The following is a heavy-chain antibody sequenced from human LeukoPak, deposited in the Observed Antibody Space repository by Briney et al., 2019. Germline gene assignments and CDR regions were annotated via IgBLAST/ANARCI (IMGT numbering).Heavy chain of an antibody. V-gene: IGHV4-59*01. J-gene: IGHJ4*02. CDR2: IYYSGST. CDR3: ARGEWYAVAGTVWDY. CDR1: GGSISSYY. D-gene: IGHD6-19*01. Sequence: RSSETLSLTCTVSGGSISSYYWSWIRQPPGKGLEWIGYIYYSGSTNYNPSLKSRVTISVDTSKNQFSLKLSSVTAADTAVYYCARGEWYAVAGTVWDYWGQGTLVTVSS.